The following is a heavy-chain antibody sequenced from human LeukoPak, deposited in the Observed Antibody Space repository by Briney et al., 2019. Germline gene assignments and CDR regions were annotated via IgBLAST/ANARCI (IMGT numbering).Heavy chain of an antibody. V-gene: IGHV3-74*01. CDR1: GFTFSSYA. CDR2: INSDGSST. J-gene: IGHJ4*02. Sequence: PGGSLRLSCVASGFTFSSYAIHWVRQAPGKGLVWVSRINSDGSSTSYADSVKGRFTISRDNAKNTLYLQMSSLRAEDTAVYYCARDLNPRSTRHFDYWGQGTLVTVSS. CDR3: ARDLNPRSTRHFDY. D-gene: IGHD2-2*01.